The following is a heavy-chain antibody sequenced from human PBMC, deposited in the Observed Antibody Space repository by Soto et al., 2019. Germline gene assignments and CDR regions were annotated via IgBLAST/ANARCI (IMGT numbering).Heavy chain of an antibody. J-gene: IGHJ6*02. D-gene: IGHD2-2*01. CDR3: ARLKGYCIRTTCNGSNGRDV. CDR2: IYSSENT. V-gene: IGHV4-39*01. Sequence: SETLSLTCTVSGGSITGGGYYWSLIRQHPGKGLEWIGTIYSSENTYYNPSLLSRVTISVDTSKTEFSLKLSSVTAADTAVYYWARLKGYCIRTTCNGSNGRDVGAKGPRSPSP. CDR1: GGSITGGGYY.